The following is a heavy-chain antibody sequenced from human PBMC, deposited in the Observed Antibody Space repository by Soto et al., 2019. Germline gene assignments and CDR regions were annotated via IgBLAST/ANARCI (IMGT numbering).Heavy chain of an antibody. D-gene: IGHD3-3*01. CDR2: ISYDGSNK. CDR1: GFTFSSYA. Sequence: QVQLVESGGGVVQPGRSLRLSCAASGFTFSSYAMHWVRQAPGKGLEWVAVISYDGSNKYYADSVKGRFTISRDNSKNTLYLQMNSLRAEDTAVYYCARDGGPSETDYYYGMDVWGQGTTVTVSS. V-gene: IGHV3-30-3*01. J-gene: IGHJ6*02. CDR3: ARDGGPSETDYYYGMDV.